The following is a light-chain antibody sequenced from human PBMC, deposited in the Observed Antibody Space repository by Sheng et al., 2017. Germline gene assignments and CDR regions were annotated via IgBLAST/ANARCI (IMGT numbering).Light chain of an antibody. Sequence: EIVLTQSPGTLSLSPGERATLSCRASQSVSGSYLTWYQHKPGQAPRLLIHAAFNRTTGIPDRFSGSGSGTEFTLTITSLQSEDSAVYYCQQYNNWPPYSFGQGTKLEIK. CDR3: QQYNNWPPYS. J-gene: IGKJ2*03. CDR2: AAF. V-gene: IGKV3-20*01. CDR1: QSVSGSY.